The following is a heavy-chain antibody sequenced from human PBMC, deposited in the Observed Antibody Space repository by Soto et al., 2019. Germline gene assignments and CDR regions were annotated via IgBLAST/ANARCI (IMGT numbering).Heavy chain of an antibody. D-gene: IGHD1-1*01. V-gene: IGHV3-23*01. J-gene: IGHJ2*01. CDR2: ITGSVGST. CDR1: GFTFSRYA. Sequence: EVQLLESGGGLVQPGGSLRLSCAASGFTFSRYAMTWVCQAPGKGLEWVSSITGSVGSTFYADSVKGRFTISRDNSKSALDLQMNSLRVEDTGVYYCAMEQEGETTQPWYFDLRGRGTLVTVSS. CDR3: AMEQEGETTQPWYFDL.